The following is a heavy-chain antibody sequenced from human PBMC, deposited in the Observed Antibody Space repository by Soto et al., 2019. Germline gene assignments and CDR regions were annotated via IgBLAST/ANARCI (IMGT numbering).Heavy chain of an antibody. D-gene: IGHD6-19*01. J-gene: IGHJ4*02. CDR1: GYTFTSYY. V-gene: IGHV1-46*01. CDR2: INPSGGST. CDR3: AMSSGWYRRFDY. Sequence: ASVKVSCKASGYTFTSYYMHWVRQAPGQGLEWMGIINPSGGSTSYAQKFQGRVTMTRDTSTSTVYMELSSLRSEDTAVYYCAMSSGWYRRFDYWGQGTLVTVSS.